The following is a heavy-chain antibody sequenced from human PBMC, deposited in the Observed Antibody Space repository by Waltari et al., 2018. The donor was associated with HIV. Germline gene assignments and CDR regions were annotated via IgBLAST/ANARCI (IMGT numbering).Heavy chain of an antibody. V-gene: IGHV4-39*01. CDR3: ARRPRMAAFYLYYGMDV. D-gene: IGHD2-8*01. J-gene: IGHJ6*02. CDR1: GGSVINSDYH. CDR2: IYYTGPT. Sequence: QLQSQQSGPGLVKPSETLPLTCTLSGGSVINSDYHWDFLRQSPGKGLEWIGNIYYTGPTFYNPTLKSRVTMSADLSRNQFSLRLNSVTAADTAIYYCARRPRMAAFYLYYGMDVWGQGTTVTVSS.